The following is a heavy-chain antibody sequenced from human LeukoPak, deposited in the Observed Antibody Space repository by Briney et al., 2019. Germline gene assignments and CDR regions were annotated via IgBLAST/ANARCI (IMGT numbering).Heavy chain of an antibody. J-gene: IGHJ4*02. V-gene: IGHV4-34*01. Sequence: SETLSLTCAVYGGSFSGYYWSWIRQPPGKGLEWIGEINHSGSTNYNPSLKSRVTISVDTSKNQFSLKLSSVTAADTAVYYCARGVGATFGNWGRGTLVTVSS. CDR2: INHSGST. CDR3: ARGVGATFGN. D-gene: IGHD1-26*01. CDR1: GGSFSGYY.